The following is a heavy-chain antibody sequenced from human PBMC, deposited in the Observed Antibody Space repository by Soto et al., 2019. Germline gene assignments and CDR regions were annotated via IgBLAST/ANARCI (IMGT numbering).Heavy chain of an antibody. CDR1: GFTFSSYS. V-gene: IGHV3-48*01. CDR2: ISSSSSTI. CDR3: APDYYDFKIWGSYRAYYFDY. J-gene: IGHJ4*02. D-gene: IGHD3-16*02. Sequence: PGGSLRLSCAASGFTFSSYSMNWVRQAPGKGLEWVSYISSSSSTIYYADSVKGRFTISRDNAKNSLYLQMNSLRAEDTAVYYCAPDYYDFKIWGSYRAYYFDYWGQGTLVTVSS.